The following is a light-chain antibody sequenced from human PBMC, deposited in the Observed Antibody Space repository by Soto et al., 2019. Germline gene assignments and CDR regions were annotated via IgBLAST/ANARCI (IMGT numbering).Light chain of an antibody. CDR1: QSVSSSY. J-gene: IGKJ2*01. V-gene: IGKV3-20*01. CDR2: GAS. CDR3: HQYGSLYT. Sequence: EIVLTQSPGTLSLSPGERATLSCRASQSVSSSYLVWYQQKPGQAPRLLIYGASSRATGIPDRFSGSGSGTDFTLTISRLEPEDFAVYYCHQYGSLYTFGQGTKLEIK.